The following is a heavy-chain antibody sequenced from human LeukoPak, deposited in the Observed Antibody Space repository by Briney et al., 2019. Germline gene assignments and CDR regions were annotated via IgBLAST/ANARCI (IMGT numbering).Heavy chain of an antibody. CDR1: EFTFSDYY. D-gene: IGHD4-17*01. CDR3: SRTLYDYDYAYYYGMDV. CDR2: VSDSGRTR. V-gene: IGHV3-11*01. J-gene: IGHJ6*02. Sequence: GGSLRLSCAVSEFTFSDYYMTWIRQAPGKGLEWISDVSDSGRTRDYADSVKGRFTVSRDNARNSLYLQMNSLRADDTAVYYCSRTLYDYDYAYYYGMDVWGQGTTVTVSS.